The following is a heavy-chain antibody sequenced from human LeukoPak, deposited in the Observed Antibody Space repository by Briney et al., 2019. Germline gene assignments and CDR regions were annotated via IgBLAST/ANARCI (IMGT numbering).Heavy chain of an antibody. V-gene: IGHV1-18*01. J-gene: IGHJ4*02. CDR1: GYTFTSYG. CDR2: ISAYNGNT. Sequence: ASVKVSCKASGYTFTSYGISWVRQAPGQGLEWMGWISAYNGNTNYAQKLQGRVTMTEDTSTDTAYMELSSLRSEDTAVYYCATGGGSYVRIDYWGQGTLVTVSS. D-gene: IGHD1-26*01. CDR3: ATGGGSYVRIDY.